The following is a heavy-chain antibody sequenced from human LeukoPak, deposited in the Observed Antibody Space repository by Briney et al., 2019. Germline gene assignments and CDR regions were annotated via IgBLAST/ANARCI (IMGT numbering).Heavy chain of an antibody. D-gene: IGHD6-19*01. CDR3: AKDRGGYSSGWYPFDY. V-gene: IGHV3-23*01. CDR2: ISGSGGST. Sequence: PGGSLRLSCAASGFTFSSYAMSWVRQGQGKGLEWVSAISGSGGSTYYADSVKGRFTISRDNSKNTLYLQMNSLRAEDTAVYYCAKDRGGYSSGWYPFDYWGQGTLVTVSS. J-gene: IGHJ4*02. CDR1: GFTFSSYA.